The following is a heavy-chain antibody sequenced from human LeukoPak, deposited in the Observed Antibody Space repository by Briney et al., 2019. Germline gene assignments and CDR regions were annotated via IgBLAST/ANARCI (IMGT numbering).Heavy chain of an antibody. Sequence: PSETLPLTCTVSGGSISSSSYYWGWIRQPPGKGLEWIGSIYYSGSTYYNPSLKSRVTISVDTSKNQFSLKLSSVTAADTAVYYCAREEDIVVVAPEGLWGIWGQGTMVTVSS. CDR1: GGSISSSSYY. J-gene: IGHJ3*02. D-gene: IGHD2-15*01. V-gene: IGHV4-39*02. CDR3: AREEDIVVVAPEGLWGI. CDR2: IYYSGST.